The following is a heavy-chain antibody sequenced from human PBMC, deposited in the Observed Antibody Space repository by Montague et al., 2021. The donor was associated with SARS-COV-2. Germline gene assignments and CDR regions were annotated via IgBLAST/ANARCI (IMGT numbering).Heavy chain of an antibody. Sequence: SLRLSCAASGFTFSSYAMHWVRQAPGKGLEWVAVISYDGSNKYYADSVKGRFTISRDNSKNTLYRQMNSLRAEDTAVYYCARDLSYYGMDVWGQGTTVTVSS. CDR2: ISYDGSNK. V-gene: IGHV3-30-3*01. D-gene: IGHD2/OR15-2a*01. CDR1: GFTFSSYA. J-gene: IGHJ6*02. CDR3: ARDLSYYGMDV.